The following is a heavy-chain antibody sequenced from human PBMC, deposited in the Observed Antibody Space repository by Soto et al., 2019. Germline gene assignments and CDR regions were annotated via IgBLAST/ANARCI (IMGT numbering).Heavy chain of an antibody. CDR1: GFTFSQYT. D-gene: IGHD4-17*01. V-gene: IGHV3-23*01. CDR2: IIGGNGDT. J-gene: IGHJ4*02. CDR3: AKDKVPDGAWDIDY. Sequence: EVQLLESGGHLVQPGGSLRLSCVVSGFTFSQYTMNWVRQAPGKGLEWISGIIGGNGDTYYADSVKGRFTISRDNSKNTLLLQMDSLTVGDTAIYYCAKDKVPDGAWDIDYWGQGAPVTVSS.